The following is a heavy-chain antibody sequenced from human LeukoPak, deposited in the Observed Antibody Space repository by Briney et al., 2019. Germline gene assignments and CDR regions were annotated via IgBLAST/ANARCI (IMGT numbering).Heavy chain of an antibody. Sequence: PSETLSLTCTVSGGSISSSTYLWGWIRQPPGEGLEWIGSIFYSGSTYYSPSLKSRVTVSVDTSNNQFSLRWSSVTAADTAVYSCARQGVIISYFDYWGQGALVTVSS. D-gene: IGHD3-10*01. V-gene: IGHV4-39*01. CDR1: GGSISSSTYL. CDR2: IFYSGST. CDR3: ARQGVIISYFDY. J-gene: IGHJ4*02.